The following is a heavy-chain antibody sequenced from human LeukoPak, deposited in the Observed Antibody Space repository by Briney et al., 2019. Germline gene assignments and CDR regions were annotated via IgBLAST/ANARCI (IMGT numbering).Heavy chain of an antibody. V-gene: IGHV4-61*02. Sequence: SETLSLTCTVSGGSISSGSYYWSWIRQPAGKGLEWIVRIYTSGSTNYNPSLKSRVTISVDTSKNQFSLKLSSVTAADTAVYYCARDRGGSWYNWFDPWGQGTLVTVSS. D-gene: IGHD3-16*01. CDR2: IYTSGST. J-gene: IGHJ5*02. CDR1: GGSISSGSYY. CDR3: ARDRGGSWYNWFDP.